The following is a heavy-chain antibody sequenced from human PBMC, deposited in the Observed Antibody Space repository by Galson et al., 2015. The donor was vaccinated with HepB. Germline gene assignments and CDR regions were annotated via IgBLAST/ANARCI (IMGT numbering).Heavy chain of an antibody. Sequence: QSGAEVKKSGESLKISCKASGYSFTTYYIGWVRQMPGKGLEWMGRIDPSDSYTNYSPSFQGHVTISADKSISTAYLQWSSLKASDTAMYYCVIGLWFGDNRLIDYWGQGTLVTVSS. J-gene: IGHJ4*02. D-gene: IGHD3-10*01. CDR3: VIGLWFGDNRLIDY. V-gene: IGHV5-10-1*01. CDR2: IDPSDSYT. CDR1: GYSFTTYY.